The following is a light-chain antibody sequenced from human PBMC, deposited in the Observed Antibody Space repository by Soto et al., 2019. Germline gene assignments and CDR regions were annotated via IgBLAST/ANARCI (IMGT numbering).Light chain of an antibody. J-gene: IGKJ4*01. CDR3: QQRSDWPSA. CDR2: DAS. V-gene: IGKV3-11*01. CDR1: QSVSDY. Sequence: ETVLTQSPDTLSLSPGESATLSCKASQSVSDYLAWHQQKPGQSPRLLIYDASNRATGIPARFSGSGSGTDFTLTITSLEPEDSAVYYCQQRSDWPSAFGGGTKVEIK.